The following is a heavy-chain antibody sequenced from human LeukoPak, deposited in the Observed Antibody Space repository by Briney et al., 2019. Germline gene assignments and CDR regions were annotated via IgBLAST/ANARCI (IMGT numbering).Heavy chain of an antibody. CDR3: AKPSPYYYDSSGYSFDY. J-gene: IGHJ4*02. CDR1: GFTFSSYG. Sequence: GGSLRLSYAASGFTFSSYGMHWVRQAPGKGLEWVAVISYDGSNKYYADSVKGRFTISRDNSKNTLYLQMNSLRAEDTAVYYCAKPSPYYYDSSGYSFDYWGQGTLVTVSS. CDR2: ISYDGSNK. V-gene: IGHV3-30*18. D-gene: IGHD3-22*01.